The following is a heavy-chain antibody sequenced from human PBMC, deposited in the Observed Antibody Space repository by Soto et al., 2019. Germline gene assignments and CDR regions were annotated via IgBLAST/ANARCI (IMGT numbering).Heavy chain of an antibody. CDR2: ISWNSGQL. CDR1: GFNFENYA. Sequence: EVLLVESGGGLVQPDRPLRLSCAASGFNFENYAMHWVRQAPGKGLEWVSGISWNSGQLDYAGSVRGRFTISRDNGKSSLYLEMNGLRPDDTALYFCAKGKSTGEYSYYRYVDVWGRGTTVIVSS. J-gene: IGHJ6*03. CDR3: AKGKSTGEYSYYRYVDV. V-gene: IGHV3-9*01. D-gene: IGHD4-17*01.